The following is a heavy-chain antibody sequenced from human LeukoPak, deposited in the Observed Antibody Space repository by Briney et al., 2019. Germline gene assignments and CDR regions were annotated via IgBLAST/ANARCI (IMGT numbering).Heavy chain of an antibody. Sequence: PGGSLRLSCAASGLTFSSYWMSWVRQAPGKGLEWVANIKQDGSEKYYVDSVKGRLTISRDNAKNSLYLQMNSLRAEDTAVYYCARENPYSSSSPMWYWGQGTLVTVSS. V-gene: IGHV3-7*01. D-gene: IGHD6-6*01. J-gene: IGHJ4*02. CDR1: GLTFSSYW. CDR2: IKQDGSEK. CDR3: ARENPYSSSSPMWY.